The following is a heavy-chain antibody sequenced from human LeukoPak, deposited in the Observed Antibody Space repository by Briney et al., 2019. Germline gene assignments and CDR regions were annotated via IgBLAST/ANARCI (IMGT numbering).Heavy chain of an antibody. D-gene: IGHD4-17*01. J-gene: IGHJ6*02. V-gene: IGHV4-31*03. CDR2: IYYSGST. Sequence: PSETLSLTCTVSGGSISSGGYYWSWIRQHPGKGLEWIVYIYYSGSTYYNPSLKSRVTISVDTSKNQFSLKLSSVTAADTAVYYCARDPVSDYGDPYGMDVWGQGTTVTVSS. CDR3: ARDPVSDYGDPYGMDV. CDR1: GGSISSGGYY.